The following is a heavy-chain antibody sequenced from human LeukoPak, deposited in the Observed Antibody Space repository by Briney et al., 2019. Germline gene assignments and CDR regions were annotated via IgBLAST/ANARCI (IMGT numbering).Heavy chain of an antibody. V-gene: IGHV1-3*04. CDR2: INTDSGSA. D-gene: IGHD6-13*01. CDR1: GYSFTNYA. Sequence: ASVKVSCKASGYSFTNYAMPWVRQAPGQRLEWMGWINTDSGSAGYAQKFQGRVTIARDTSASTVYMELSSLSSADTAVYFCARDKSITWYGAIDYWGQGTLVIVPS. CDR3: ARDKSITWYGAIDY. J-gene: IGHJ4*02.